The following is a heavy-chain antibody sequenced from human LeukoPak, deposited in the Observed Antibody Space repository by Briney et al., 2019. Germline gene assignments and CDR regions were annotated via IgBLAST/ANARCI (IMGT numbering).Heavy chain of an antibody. D-gene: IGHD6-19*01. CDR2: ISSTGSHT. J-gene: IGHJ4*02. CDR3: ARSRGAGPGAYFDY. Sequence: GGSLRLSCAASGYPLCGYYPSWIRQAPGQGLELVSYISSTGSHTMYADSVKGRFTISRDNAKNSLYLEMNSLRAEDTAVYYCARSRGAGPGAYFDYWGQGTLVTVSS. CDR1: GYPLCGYY. V-gene: IGHV3-11*03.